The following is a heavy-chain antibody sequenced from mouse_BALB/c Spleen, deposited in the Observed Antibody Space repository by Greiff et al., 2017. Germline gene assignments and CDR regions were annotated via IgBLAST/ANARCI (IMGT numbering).Heavy chain of an antibody. Sequence: VQLKESGGDLVKPGGSLKLSCAASGFTFSSYGMSWVRQTPDKRLEWVATISSGGSYTYYPDSVKGRFTISRDNAKNTLYLQMSSLRSEDTAMYYCARHWDSFDYWGQGTTLTVSS. V-gene: IGHV5-6*01. J-gene: IGHJ2*01. CDR2: ISSGGSYT. CDR3: ARHWDSFDY. D-gene: IGHD4-1*01. CDR1: GFTFSSYG.